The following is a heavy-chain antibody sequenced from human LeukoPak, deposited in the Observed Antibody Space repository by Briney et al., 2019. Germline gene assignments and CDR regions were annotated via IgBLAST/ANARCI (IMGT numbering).Heavy chain of an antibody. J-gene: IGHJ4*02. V-gene: IGHV1-18*01. CDR1: GYTFTSDG. D-gene: IGHD6-19*01. CDR2: ISAYKGNT. CDR3: ERARSPAVVAVAAY. Sequence: ASVKVSCKASGYTFTSDGISWVRQAPGQGLECMGWISAYKGNTNYAQKLQGRVTMTTDTSTSTAYMELRSMRSDATAVSYCERARSPAVVAVAAYWGQGTLVTVSS.